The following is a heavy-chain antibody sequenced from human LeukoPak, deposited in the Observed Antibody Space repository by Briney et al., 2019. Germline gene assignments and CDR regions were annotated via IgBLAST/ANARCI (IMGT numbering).Heavy chain of an antibody. CDR3: GRDLGGRWGY. Sequence: PGGSLRLSCAASGFTFSSFSMNWVRQAPGKGLEWISYISSSSNVIYHEDSVKGRFTISRDNAKQELYLQLNSLRDEDTAVYYCGRDLGGRWGYWGQGTLVTVSS. D-gene: IGHD5-24*01. V-gene: IGHV3-48*02. CDR2: ISSSSNVI. J-gene: IGHJ4*02. CDR1: GFTFSSFS.